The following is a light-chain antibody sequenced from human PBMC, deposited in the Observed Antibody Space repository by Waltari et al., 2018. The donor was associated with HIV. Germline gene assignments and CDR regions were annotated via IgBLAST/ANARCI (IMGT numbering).Light chain of an antibody. CDR2: EVT. CDR3: SSYAATTTIL. V-gene: IGLV2-14*01. J-gene: IGLJ3*02. Sequence: QSVLTQPASVSWSPGPSITISCTGTNSDVGAYDYVSWYQQYPGKAPKLLIYEVTIRSPGISYRFSGSKSGNTASMTISGLQPEDEAHYYCSSYAATTTILFGGGTRLTVL. CDR1: NSDVGAYDY.